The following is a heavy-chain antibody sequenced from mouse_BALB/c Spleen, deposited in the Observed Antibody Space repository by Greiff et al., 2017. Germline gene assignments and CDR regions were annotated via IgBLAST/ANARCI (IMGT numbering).Heavy chain of an antibody. CDR2: INPNNGGT. V-gene: IGHV1-18*01. J-gene: IGHJ2*01. D-gene: IGHD3-1*01. CDR3: ARTIARASYYFDY. CDR1: GYTFTDYN. Sequence: EVQVVESGPELVKPGASVKIPCKASGYTFTDYNMDWVKQSHGKSLEWIGDINPNNGGTIYNQKFKGKATLTVDKSSSTAYMELRSLTSEDTAVYYCARTIARASYYFDYWGQGTTLTVSS.